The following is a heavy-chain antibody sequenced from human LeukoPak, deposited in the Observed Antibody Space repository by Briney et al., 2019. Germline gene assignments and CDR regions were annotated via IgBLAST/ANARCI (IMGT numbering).Heavy chain of an antibody. CDR2: LYTSAST. CDR1: GGSISSYY. J-gene: IGHJ4*02. V-gene: IGHV4-4*07. CDR3: ARGDCSGGSCYLY. Sequence: SETLSLACTVSGGSISSYYWSWIRQPAGKGLEWIGRLYTSASTNYNSSLKSRVTISVDTSKNQSSLKLSSVTAADTAVYYCARGDCSGGSCYLYWGQGTLVTVSS. D-gene: IGHD2-15*01.